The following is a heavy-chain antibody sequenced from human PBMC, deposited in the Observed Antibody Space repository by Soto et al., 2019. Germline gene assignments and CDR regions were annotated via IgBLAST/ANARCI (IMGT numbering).Heavy chain of an antibody. V-gene: IGHV1-24*01. CDR3: ATYRIVAVTARGVWFDP. CDR1: GYTLTELS. J-gene: IGHJ5*02. CDR2: FDPEDGET. D-gene: IGHD2-21*02. Sequence: ASVKVSCKVSGYTLTELSMHWVRQAPGKGLEWMGGFDPEDGETIYAQKFQGRVTMTEDTSTDTAYMELSSLRSEDTAVYYCATYRIVAVTARGVWFDPWGQGTLVTVSS.